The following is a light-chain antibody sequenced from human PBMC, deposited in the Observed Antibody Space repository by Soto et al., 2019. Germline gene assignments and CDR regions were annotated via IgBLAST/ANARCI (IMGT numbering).Light chain of an antibody. V-gene: IGKV3-20*01. CDR2: DTS. CDR1: QSVNSNY. J-gene: IGKJ3*01. Sequence: EIVLMQSPGTLSLSPGEGATLSCRASQSVNSNYLAWYQQKPGQAPTVLIFDTSRRATGVPDRFSGSGSGTDFTLTISRLEPDDFAVYYCQQYISSPPGFTFGPGTTVEIK. CDR3: QQYISSPPGFT.